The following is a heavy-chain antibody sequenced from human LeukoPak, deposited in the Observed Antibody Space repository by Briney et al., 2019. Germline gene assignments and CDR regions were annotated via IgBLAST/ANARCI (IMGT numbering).Heavy chain of an antibody. J-gene: IGHJ6*02. CDR2: ISGSGGST. Sequence: PGGSLRLSCAASGFTFSSYAMSWVRQAPGKGLEWVSAISGSGGSTYYADSVKGRFTISRDNSKNTLYLQMNSLRAEDTAVYYCAKDPGRTGTTYYYYGMDVWGQGTTVTVSS. V-gene: IGHV3-23*01. CDR1: GFTFSSYA. D-gene: IGHD1-7*01. CDR3: AKDPGRTGTTYYYYGMDV.